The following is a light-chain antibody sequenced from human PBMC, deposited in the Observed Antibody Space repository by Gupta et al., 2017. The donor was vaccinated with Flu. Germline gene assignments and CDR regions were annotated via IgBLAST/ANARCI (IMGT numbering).Light chain of an antibody. CDR1: SGTITRDS. J-gene: IGLJ3*02. Sequence: FMLTQPHSVWESPGKTGTISCTHSSGTITRDSVQWYQQRPGSAPVTVILEGYERHSAVPARFSGSIDSSSNTASLIMSGLKTGDEADYYCQSFDTRSWVFGGGTKLTVL. CDR2: EGY. V-gene: IGLV6-57*03. CDR3: QSFDTRSWV.